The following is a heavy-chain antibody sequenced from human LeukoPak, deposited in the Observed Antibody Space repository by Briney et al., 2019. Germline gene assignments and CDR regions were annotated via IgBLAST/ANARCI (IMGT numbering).Heavy chain of an antibody. Sequence: GGSLRLSCAASGFTFSSYAMHWVRQAPGKGLEWVAVISYDGSNKYYADSVKGRFTISRDNSKNTLYLQVNSLRAEDTAVYYCARVSGWARAFDIWGQGTMVTVSS. CDR1: GFTFSSYA. CDR2: ISYDGSNK. J-gene: IGHJ3*02. CDR3: ARVSGWARAFDI. D-gene: IGHD1-26*01. V-gene: IGHV3-30-3*01.